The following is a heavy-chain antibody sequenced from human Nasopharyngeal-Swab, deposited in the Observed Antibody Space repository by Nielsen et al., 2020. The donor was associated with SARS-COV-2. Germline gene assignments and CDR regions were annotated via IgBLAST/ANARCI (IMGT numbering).Heavy chain of an antibody. CDR2: IYYSGST. J-gene: IGHJ4*02. CDR3: ARGGYSYGFDY. V-gene: IGHV4-39*01. D-gene: IGHD5-18*01. Sequence: SETLSLTCTVSGGSISSSSYYWGWIRQPPGKGPEWIGSIYYSGSTYYNPSLKSRVTISVDTSKNQFSLKLSSVTAADTAVYYCARGGYSYGFDYWGQGTLVTVSS. CDR1: GGSISSSSYY.